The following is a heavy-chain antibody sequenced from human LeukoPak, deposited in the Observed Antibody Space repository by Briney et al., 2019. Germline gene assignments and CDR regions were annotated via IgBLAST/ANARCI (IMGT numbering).Heavy chain of an antibody. CDR3: ARDGGSADL. CDR1: GFSFSSYW. J-gene: IGHJ3*01. CDR2: INQDGSEK. V-gene: IGHV3-7*01. Sequence: VGSLRLSCAASGFSFSSYWMSWVRQAPGKGLEWVAHINQDGSEKYFVDSVKGRFTISRDDDKNSLYMQMNSLRAEGTAVYYCARDGGSADLWGQGTMVTVSS. D-gene: IGHD2-15*01.